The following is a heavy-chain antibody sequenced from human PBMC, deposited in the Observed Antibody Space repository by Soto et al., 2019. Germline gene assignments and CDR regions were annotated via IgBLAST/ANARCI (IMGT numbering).Heavy chain of an antibody. CDR1: GGSFSGYY. CDR3: ARGRYSSSWNKYYFDY. CDR2: INHSGST. V-gene: IGHV4-34*01. Sequence: TSETLSLTCAVYGGSFSGYYWSWIRQPPGKGLEWIGEINHSGSTNYNPSLKSRVTISVDTSKNQFSLKLSSVTAADTAVYYCARGRYSSSWNKYYFDYWGQGTLVTVSS. J-gene: IGHJ4*02. D-gene: IGHD6-13*01.